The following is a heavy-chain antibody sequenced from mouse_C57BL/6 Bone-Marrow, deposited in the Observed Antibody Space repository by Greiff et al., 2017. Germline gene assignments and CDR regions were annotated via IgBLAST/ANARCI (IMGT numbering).Heavy chain of an antibody. Sequence: VQLQQSGAELVKPGASVKLSCKASGYTFTSYWMHWVKQRPGQGLEWIGMIHPTSGSTNYNEKFKSKATLTVDKSSSTAYMQLSSLTSEDSAFYYCARERIITTVVAPFDYWGQGTTLTVSS. CDR1: GYTFTSYW. D-gene: IGHD1-1*01. CDR2: IHPTSGST. CDR3: ARERIITTVVAPFDY. J-gene: IGHJ2*01. V-gene: IGHV1-64*01.